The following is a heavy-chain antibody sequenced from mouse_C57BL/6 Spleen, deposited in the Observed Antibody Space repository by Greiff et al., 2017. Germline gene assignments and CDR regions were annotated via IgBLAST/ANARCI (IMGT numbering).Heavy chain of an antibody. CDR1: GYAFSSSW. D-gene: IGHD1-1*01. CDR2: IYPGDGDT. J-gene: IGHJ1*03. Sequence: VHLVESGPELVKPGASVKISCKASGYAFSSSWMNWVKQRPGKGLEWIGRIYPGDGDTNYNGKFKGKATLTADKSSSTAYMQLSSLTSEDSAVYFCAREAYYYGSSHWYFDVWGTGTTVTVSS. CDR3: AREAYYYGSSHWYFDV. V-gene: IGHV1-82*01.